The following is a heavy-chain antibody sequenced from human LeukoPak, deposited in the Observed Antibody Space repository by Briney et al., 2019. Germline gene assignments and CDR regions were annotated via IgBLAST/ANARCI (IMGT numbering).Heavy chain of an antibody. J-gene: IGHJ6*02. Sequence: GASVKVSCKDSGYTFTGYYMHWVRQAPGQGLEWMGWINPNSGGTNYAQKFQGRVTMTRDTSISTAYMELSRLRSDDTAVYYCARSELLLDYYYYGMDVWGQGTTVTVSS. CDR2: INPNSGGT. D-gene: IGHD1-26*01. CDR3: ARSELLLDYYYYGMDV. V-gene: IGHV1-2*02. CDR1: GYTFTGYY.